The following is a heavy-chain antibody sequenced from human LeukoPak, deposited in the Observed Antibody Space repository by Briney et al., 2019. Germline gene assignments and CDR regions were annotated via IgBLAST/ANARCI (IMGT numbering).Heavy chain of an antibody. D-gene: IGHD3-10*01. V-gene: IGHV1-46*01. CDR1: GYTFTSYY. J-gene: IGHJ4*02. CDR3: AKGPLGGFGELLYFDY. CDR2: INPSGGST. Sequence: ASVKVSCKASGYTFTSYYMHWVRQAPGQGLEWMGVINPSGGSTSYAQKFQGRVTMTRDMSTSTVYMELSSLRAEDTAVYYCAKGPLGGFGELLYFDYWGQGTLVTVSS.